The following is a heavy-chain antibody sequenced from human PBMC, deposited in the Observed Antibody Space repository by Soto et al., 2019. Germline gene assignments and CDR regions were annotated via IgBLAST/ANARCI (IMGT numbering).Heavy chain of an antibody. V-gene: IGHV3-21*01. J-gene: IGHJ5*02. CDR2: ISSNSAYI. CDR1: GFTFRSFT. Sequence: GGSLRLSCAASGFTFRSFTMNWVRQAPGKGLEWVSTISSNSAYIYYTDALRGRFTISRGNAKNSLHLQMNSLRAEDTAVYYCTGDASRDSSARGWFDPWGPGTLVTVS. D-gene: IGHD6-13*01. CDR3: TGDASRDSSARGWFDP.